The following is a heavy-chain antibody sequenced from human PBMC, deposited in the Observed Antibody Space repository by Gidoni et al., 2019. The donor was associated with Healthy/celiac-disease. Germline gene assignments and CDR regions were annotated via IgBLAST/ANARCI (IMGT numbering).Heavy chain of an antibody. Sequence: EVQLVESGGGLVQPGGSLRLSCAASGCTVSSNYMSWVRQAPGKGLEWFSVIYSVGSTYYADSVKGRFTISIDNSKNTLYLQMNSLRAEDTAVYYCARAVAPAWGYGDPENDYWGQGTLVTVSS. CDR1: GCTVSSNY. V-gene: IGHV3-66*01. D-gene: IGHD4-17*01. CDR2: IYSVGST. J-gene: IGHJ4*02. CDR3: ARAVAPAWGYGDPENDY.